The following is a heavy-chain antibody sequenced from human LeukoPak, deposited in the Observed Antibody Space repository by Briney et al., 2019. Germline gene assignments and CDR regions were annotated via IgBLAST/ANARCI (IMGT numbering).Heavy chain of an antibody. V-gene: IGHV3-23*01. D-gene: IGHD5-12*01. J-gene: IGHJ3*02. CDR2: ISRSGGST. CDR1: GFTFSSYG. CDR3: AKGLDSGYDYGAFDI. Sequence: GGTLRLSCAASGFTFSSYGMSWVRQAPGKGLEWVSGISRSGGSTYYADSVKGRFTISRDNFKKRLYLQMNSLRAEDTAVYFCAKGLDSGYDYGAFDIWGQGTMVTVSS.